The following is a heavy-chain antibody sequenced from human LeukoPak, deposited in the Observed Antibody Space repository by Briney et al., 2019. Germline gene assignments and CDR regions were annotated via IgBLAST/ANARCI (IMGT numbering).Heavy chain of an antibody. CDR3: ARGHSIAVAGRFDY. Sequence: GSSVKVSCKASGGTFSSYAISWVRQAPGQGLEWMGRIIPILGIANYAQKFQGRVTITADKSTSTAYMELSSLRSEDTAVYYCARGHSIAVAGRFDYWGQGTLVTVSS. D-gene: IGHD6-19*01. J-gene: IGHJ4*02. V-gene: IGHV1-69*04. CDR2: IIPILGIA. CDR1: GGTFSSYA.